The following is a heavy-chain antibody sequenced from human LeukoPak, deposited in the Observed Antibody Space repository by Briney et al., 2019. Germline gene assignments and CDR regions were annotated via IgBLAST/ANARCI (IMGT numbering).Heavy chain of an antibody. Sequence: PSQTLSLTCSVSGGSISSGSYYWSWIRQPAGKGLEGIGRIYTSGSTDYDPSRKSRVTMSVDTAKNQFSLKLRSVTAADTAVYYCASGPPPDFDGWGQGTLVTVSS. CDR3: ASGPPPDFDG. CDR2: IYTSGST. V-gene: IGHV4-61*02. J-gene: IGHJ4*02. CDR1: GGSISSGSYY.